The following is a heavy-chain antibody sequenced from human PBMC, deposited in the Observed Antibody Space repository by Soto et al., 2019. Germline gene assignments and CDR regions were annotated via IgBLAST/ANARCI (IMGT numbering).Heavy chain of an antibody. J-gene: IGHJ5*02. D-gene: IGHD6-19*01. V-gene: IGHV3-21*01. CDR3: ARDRYSSGVNWFDP. CDR2: ISSSSSYI. CDR1: GFGLRTHA. Sequence: PGGSLRLSCAASGFGLRTHALSWVRQAPGKGLEWVSSISSSSSYIYYADSVNGQFTISRDNAKNSLYLQMNSLRAEDTAVYYCARDRYSSGVNWFDPWGQGTLVTVSS.